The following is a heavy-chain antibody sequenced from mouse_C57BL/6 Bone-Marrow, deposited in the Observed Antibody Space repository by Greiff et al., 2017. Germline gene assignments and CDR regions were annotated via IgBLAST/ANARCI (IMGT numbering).Heavy chain of an antibody. D-gene: IGHD2-5*01. CDR2: ITPSSGYT. Sequence: VQLQQSGAELARPGASVKMSCKASGYTFTSYTMHWVKQRPGQGLEWIGYITPSSGYTKYNQKFKDKATLTADKSSSTAYMQLSSLTSEDSAVYYCARREHSKRNAMDYWGQGTSVTVSS. CDR3: ARREHSKRNAMDY. J-gene: IGHJ4*01. CDR1: GYTFTSYT. V-gene: IGHV1-4*01.